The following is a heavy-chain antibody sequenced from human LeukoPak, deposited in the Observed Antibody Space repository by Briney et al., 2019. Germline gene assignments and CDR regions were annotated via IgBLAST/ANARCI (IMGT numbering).Heavy chain of an antibody. V-gene: IGHV1-46*01. D-gene: IGHD5-24*01. CDR3: AREVYRDDFHQKAYAY. CDR2: INSRDGTT. Sequence: ASVKLSCKASGYTFTTYYIHWVRQAPGQGLEWIGVINSRDGTTSDPQKFQGRLTMTRDTSTSTVYMELNSLRSEDTAVYYCAREVYRDDFHQKAYAYWGQGALVTVSS. J-gene: IGHJ4*02. CDR1: GYTFTTYY.